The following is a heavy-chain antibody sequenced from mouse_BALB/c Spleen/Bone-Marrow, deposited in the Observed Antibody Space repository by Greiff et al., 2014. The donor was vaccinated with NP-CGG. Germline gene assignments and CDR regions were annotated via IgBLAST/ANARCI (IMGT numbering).Heavy chain of an antibody. J-gene: IGHJ4*01. V-gene: IGHV14-3*02. Sequence: EVQLQESGAELVMPGASVKLSCTASGFNIKDTYMHWVKQRPEQGLEWIGRIDPANGNTKYDPKFQGKATITADTSSNTAYLQLSSLTSEDTAVYYCARWEYYAMDYWGQGTSVTVSS. CDR3: ARWEYYAMDY. D-gene: IGHD4-1*01. CDR1: GFNIKDTY. CDR2: IDPANGNT.